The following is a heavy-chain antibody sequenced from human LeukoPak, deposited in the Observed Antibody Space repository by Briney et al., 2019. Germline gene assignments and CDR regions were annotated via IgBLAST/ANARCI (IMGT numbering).Heavy chain of an antibody. CDR3: AASLWFGIYPDY. V-gene: IGHV4-39*01. D-gene: IGHD3-10*01. Sequence: SETLSLTCTVSGGSISSSSYYWGWIRQPPGKGLEWIGSIYYSGSTYYNPSLKSRVTISVDTSKNQFSLKLSSVTAADTAVYHCAASLWFGIYPDYWGQGSLVTVSS. CDR2: IYYSGST. CDR1: GGSISSSSYY. J-gene: IGHJ4*02.